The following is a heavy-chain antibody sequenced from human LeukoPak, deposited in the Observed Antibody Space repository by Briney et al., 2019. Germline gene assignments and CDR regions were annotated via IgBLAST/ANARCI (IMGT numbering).Heavy chain of an antibody. CDR2: IYYSGST. CDR1: GGSISSSSYY. V-gene: IGHV4-39*01. D-gene: IGHD4-23*01. J-gene: IGHJ4*02. Sequence: KPSETLSLTCTVSGGSISSSSYYWGWIRQPPGKGLEWIGSIYYSGSTYYNPSLKSRVTISVDTSKNQFSLKLSSVTAADTAVYYCARVADYGGNSGDYWGQGTLVTVSS. CDR3: ARVADYGGNSGDY.